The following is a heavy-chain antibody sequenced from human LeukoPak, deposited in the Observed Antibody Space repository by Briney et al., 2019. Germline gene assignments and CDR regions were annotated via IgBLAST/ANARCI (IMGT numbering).Heavy chain of an antibody. V-gene: IGHV3-23*01. J-gene: IGHJ4*02. Sequence: GGSLRLSCAASGFPFGSYAMTWVRQAPGKGLESVPVTTDGADTYYADSVKGRFTISRDNSQNTVHLQMDNLRADDTAVYYCAKVDYWSPENYLDSWGQGTLVTVSS. CDR3: AKVDYWSPENYLDS. CDR2: TTDGADT. D-gene: IGHD1-1*01. CDR1: GFPFGSYA.